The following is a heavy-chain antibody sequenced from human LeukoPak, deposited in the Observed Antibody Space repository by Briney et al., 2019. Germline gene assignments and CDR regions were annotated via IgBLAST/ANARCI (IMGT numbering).Heavy chain of an antibody. D-gene: IGHD2-2*01. J-gene: IGHJ6*02. CDR1: GGTFSSYA. Sequence: SVKVSCKASGGTFSSYAISWVRQAPGQGLEWMGRIIPILGIANYARKFQGRVTITADKSTSTAYMELSSLRSEDTAVYYCARENSGEYQLLFSPYGMDVWGQGTTVTVSS. CDR2: IIPILGIA. V-gene: IGHV1-69*04. CDR3: ARENSGEYQLLFSPYGMDV.